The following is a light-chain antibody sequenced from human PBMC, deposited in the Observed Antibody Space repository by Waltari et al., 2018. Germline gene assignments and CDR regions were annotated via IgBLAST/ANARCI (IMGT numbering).Light chain of an antibody. CDR2: AAS. CDR1: QHIGNL. V-gene: IGKV1-39*01. Sequence: IQVTQAPSSLSASVGDTVTIACRTIQHIGNLVNWYQQKPGKAPQLLIYAASSLESGVPHRFSGSGFGIDFTLTISSLQPEDFAIYFCQQSYDSVRTFGQGTKVEIK. CDR3: QQSYDSVRT. J-gene: IGKJ1*01.